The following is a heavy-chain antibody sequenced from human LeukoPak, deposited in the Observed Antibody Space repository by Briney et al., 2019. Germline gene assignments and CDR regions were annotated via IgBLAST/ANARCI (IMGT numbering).Heavy chain of an antibody. CDR2: ISSSGSTI. J-gene: IGHJ5*02. Sequence: PGPSLRLSCAASGFTFSAYYMSWIRQTPGKGLEWVSYISSSGSTIYYADSVKGRFTISRDNAKNSLYLQMNSLRAEDTAVYYCARDNRDRSSWYRGFDPWGQGTLITVSS. V-gene: IGHV3-11*01. CDR3: ARDNRDRSSWYRGFDP. CDR1: GFTFSAYY. D-gene: IGHD6-13*01.